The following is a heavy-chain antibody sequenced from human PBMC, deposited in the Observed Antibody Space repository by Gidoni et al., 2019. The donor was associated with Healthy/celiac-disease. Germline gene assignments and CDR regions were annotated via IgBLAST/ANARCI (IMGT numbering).Heavy chain of an antibody. CDR1: GYSFTSYW. V-gene: IGHV5-51*01. CDR2: IYPGDSDT. D-gene: IGHD4-17*01. Sequence: EVPLVQSGAEVKKPGESLKLSCKGSGYSFTSYWIGWVRQMPGKGLEWMGIIYPGDSDTRYSPSFQRQVTISADKSISTAYLQWSSLKASDTAMYYCARGPTNYGDYDDFDYWGQGTLGTVSS. J-gene: IGHJ4*02. CDR3: ARGPTNYGDYDDFDY.